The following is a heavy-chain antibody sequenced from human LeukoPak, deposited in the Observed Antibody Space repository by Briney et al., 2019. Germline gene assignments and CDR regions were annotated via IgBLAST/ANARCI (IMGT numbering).Heavy chain of an antibody. J-gene: IGHJ4*02. CDR2: MYSGGNT. Sequence: GGSLRLSCAASGITVSSNYMSWVRQAPGKGLEWVSDMYSGGNTYYADSVKGRFTISRDKSKNTLYLQMNSLRAEDTAVYYCARGTGSTVFFDHWGQGTLVTVSS. CDR1: GITVSSNY. CDR3: ARGTGSTVFFDH. V-gene: IGHV3-53*01. D-gene: IGHD4-11*01.